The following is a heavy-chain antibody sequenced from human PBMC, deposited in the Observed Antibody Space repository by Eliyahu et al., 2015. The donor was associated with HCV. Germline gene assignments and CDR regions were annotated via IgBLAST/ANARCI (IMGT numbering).Heavy chain of an antibody. Sequence: QVQLVQSGAEVKKPGSSVKVSCKASGGTFRTLSINWVRQAPGQGLQGRGGSLPAFGSSNYAQKFQGRVSITADESTATAYLELNSLTSDDTAIFYCATVRASATHRAEYFQHWGPGTLVTVS. CDR3: ATVRASATHRAEYFQH. CDR1: GGTFRTLS. J-gene: IGHJ1*01. D-gene: IGHD1-14*01. CDR2: SLPAFGSS. V-gene: IGHV1-69*01.